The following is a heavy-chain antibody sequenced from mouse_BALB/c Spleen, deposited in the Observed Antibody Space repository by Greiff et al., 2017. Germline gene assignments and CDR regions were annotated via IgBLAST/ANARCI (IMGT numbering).Heavy chain of an antibody. CDR1: GFTFSNYW. J-gene: IGHJ4*01. D-gene: IGHD2-5*01. Sequence: DVQLVESGGGLVQPGGSMKLSCVASGFTFSNYWMNWVRQSPEKGLEWVAEIRLKSNNYATHYAESVKGRFTISRDDSKSSVYLQMNNLRAEDTGIYYCTRSNYYYAMDYWGQGTSVTVSS. CDR2: IRLKSNNYAT. V-gene: IGHV6-6*02. CDR3: TRSNYYYAMDY.